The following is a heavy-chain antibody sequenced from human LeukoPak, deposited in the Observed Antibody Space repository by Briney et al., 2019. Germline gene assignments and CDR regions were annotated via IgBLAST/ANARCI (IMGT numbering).Heavy chain of an antibody. Sequence: ASVKVSCKASGYTFTSYGMNWVRQAPGQGLEWLGLISANNGKTDYAEKFQGRVTMTTDTSTSTAYMELRSLRSDDTAVYYCARDRTYYYYYGMDVWGQGTTVTVSS. CDR3: ARDRTYYYYYGMDV. D-gene: IGHD1-14*01. CDR1: GYTFTSYG. CDR2: ISANNGKT. V-gene: IGHV1-18*01. J-gene: IGHJ6*02.